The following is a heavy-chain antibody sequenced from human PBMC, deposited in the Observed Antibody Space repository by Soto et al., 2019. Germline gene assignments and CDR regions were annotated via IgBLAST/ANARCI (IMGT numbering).Heavy chain of an antibody. CDR1: GFTFSSYG. CDR3: QKDGSCTSYSFSFPPDV. CDR2: ISKSGTTT. D-gene: IGHD2-8*01. J-gene: IGHJ6*02. Sequence: EVPLVESGGDLVQPGGSLRLSCVASGFTFSSYGMNWVRQGPGKGLEWLSSISKSGTTTYYADSVKGRFTISRDNAKTSRYLQMNSLRVEDMAVYRRQKDGSCTSYSFSFPPDVWGQGTTVTVSS. V-gene: IGHV3-48*03.